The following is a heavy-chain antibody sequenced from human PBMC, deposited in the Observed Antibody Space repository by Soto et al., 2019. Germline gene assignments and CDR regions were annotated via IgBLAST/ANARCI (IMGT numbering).Heavy chain of an antibody. CDR2: IYYSGST. J-gene: IGHJ5*02. Sequence: KSSETLSLTCTVSGVSIISGGYYLICIRQHPGKGLVWIGYIYYSGSTYYNPSLKSRVTITVDTSKNQFSLKLSSVTAADTAVYYCARVPYRNWFDPWGQGTLVTVSS. CDR1: GVSIISGGYY. CDR3: ARVPYRNWFDP. V-gene: IGHV4-31*03. D-gene: IGHD2-2*02.